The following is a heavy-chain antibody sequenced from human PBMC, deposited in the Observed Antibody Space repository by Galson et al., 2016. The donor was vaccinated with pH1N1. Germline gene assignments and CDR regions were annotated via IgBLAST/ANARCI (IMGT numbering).Heavy chain of an antibody. CDR2: IKQDGSEK. D-gene: IGHD4-17*01. J-gene: IGHJ3*02. CDR1: GFTFSRYW. V-gene: IGHV3-7*03. CDR3: ARDRGFLSVTTSAFHM. Sequence: SLRLSCAASGFTFSRYWMSWVRQAPGKGLEWVANIKQDGSEKNYVDSVKGRFTVSGDNAKNSLYLQMNSLRGGDTAVYYCARDRGFLSVTTSAFHMWGQGTTVTVSS.